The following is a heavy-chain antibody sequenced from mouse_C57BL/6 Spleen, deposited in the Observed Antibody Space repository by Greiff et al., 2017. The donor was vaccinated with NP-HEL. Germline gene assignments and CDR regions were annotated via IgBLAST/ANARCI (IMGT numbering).Heavy chain of an antibody. CDR3: ARDDGSSYGYAMDY. V-gene: IGHV1-26*01. D-gene: IGHD1-1*01. CDR2: INPNNGGT. J-gene: IGHJ4*01. CDR1: GYTFTDYY. Sequence: VQLQQSGPELVKPGASVKISCKASGYTFTDYYMNWVKQSHGKSLEWIGDINPNNGGTSYNQKFKGKATLTVDKSSSTAYMELRSLTSEDSAVYYCARDDGSSYGYAMDYWGQGTSVTVSS.